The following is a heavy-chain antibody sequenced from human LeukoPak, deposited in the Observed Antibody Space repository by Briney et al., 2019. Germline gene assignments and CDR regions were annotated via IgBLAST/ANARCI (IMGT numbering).Heavy chain of an antibody. Sequence: GESLKISCKGSGYRFTTYWIGWVRQMPGKGLEWMGIIFPGDSDTIYNPSFQGQVTISADKTINTAYLQWSSLKASDTAMYYCATSESQTKFDFWGQGTLVTVSS. CDR2: IFPGDSDT. CDR1: GYRFTTYW. V-gene: IGHV5-51*01. D-gene: IGHD1/OR15-1a*01. CDR3: ATSESQTKFDF. J-gene: IGHJ4*02.